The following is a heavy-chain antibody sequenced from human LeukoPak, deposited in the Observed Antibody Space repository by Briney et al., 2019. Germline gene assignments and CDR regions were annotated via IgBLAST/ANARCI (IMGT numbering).Heavy chain of an antibody. D-gene: IGHD6-19*01. V-gene: IGHV3-23*01. J-gene: IGHJ4*02. Sequence: GGSLRLSCAASGFTFKEYGMSWVRQAPGKGLEWVSTINENARNTHYADSVQGRFTISRDNSENTLLLQMNSLRDDDTALYYCTKGDGGWYPIDYWGQGTLVIVSS. CDR1: GFTFKEYG. CDR2: INENARNT. CDR3: TKGDGGWYPIDY.